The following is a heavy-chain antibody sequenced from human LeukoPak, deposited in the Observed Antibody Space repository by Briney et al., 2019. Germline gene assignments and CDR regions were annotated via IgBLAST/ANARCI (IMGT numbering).Heavy chain of an antibody. CDR1: GFTFSSYE. Sequence: GGSLRLSCAASGFTFSSYEMSWVRQAPGKGLQWVSTISGSGGRTYYADSAKGRFTISRDNSKNTLYLQIDSLRAEDTAVYWCAKRGYNYGYGFDYWGQGILVTVSS. CDR3: AKRGYNYGYGFDY. V-gene: IGHV3-23*01. D-gene: IGHD5-18*01. CDR2: ISGSGGRT. J-gene: IGHJ4*02.